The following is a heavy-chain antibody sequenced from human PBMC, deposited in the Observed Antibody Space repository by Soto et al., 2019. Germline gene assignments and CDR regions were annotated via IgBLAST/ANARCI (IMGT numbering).Heavy chain of an antibody. CDR2: IYSGGST. D-gene: IGHD3-22*01. Sequence: PGGSLRLSCAASGFTVSSNYMSWVRQAPGKGLEWVSVIYSGGSTYYADSVKGRFTISRDNSKNTLYLQMNGLRAEDTAVYYFARDLSNYYDSSGYAAFDIWGQGTMVTVSS. J-gene: IGHJ3*02. V-gene: IGHV3-53*01. CDR1: GFTVSSNY. CDR3: ARDLSNYYDSSGYAAFDI.